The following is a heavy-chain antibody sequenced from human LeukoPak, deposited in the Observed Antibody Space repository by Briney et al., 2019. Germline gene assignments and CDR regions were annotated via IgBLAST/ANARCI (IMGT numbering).Heavy chain of an antibody. D-gene: IGHD6-13*01. V-gene: IGHV1-58*01. CDR2: IVVGSGNT. Sequence: GTSVKVSCKASGFTFTSSAVQWVRQARGQRLEWIGWIVVGSGNTNYAQKFQERVTITRDMSTSTAYMELSSLRSEDTAVYYRAAGYSSSWYVGNYFDYWGQGTLVTVSS. J-gene: IGHJ4*02. CDR3: AAGYSSSWYVGNYFDY. CDR1: GFTFTSSA.